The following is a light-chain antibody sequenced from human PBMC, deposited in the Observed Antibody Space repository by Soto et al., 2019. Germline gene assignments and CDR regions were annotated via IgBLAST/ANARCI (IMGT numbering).Light chain of an antibody. J-gene: IGKJ2*01. V-gene: IGKV1-39*01. CDR3: QQSFITPYT. CDR1: QSISSY. Sequence: DIPMTQSPSSLSASVGDKVTITCRASQSISSYLNWFQQKPGKAPKLLIYTASSLESGVPSTFSGSGSGTDFTLTISSLQPEDFASYFCQQSFITPYTFGQGTKLQIK. CDR2: TAS.